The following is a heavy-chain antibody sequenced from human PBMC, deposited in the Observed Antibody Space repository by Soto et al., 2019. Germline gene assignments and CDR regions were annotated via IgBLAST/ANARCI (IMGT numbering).Heavy chain of an antibody. J-gene: IGHJ4*02. CDR2: IFPISGTT. D-gene: IGHD2-21*02. V-gene: IGHV1-69*06. CDR3: ARWGGISCSGGDCFKKPFDY. Sequence: QVQLVQSGAEVKKPESSVKVSCKPSGGTFNNYAINWVRQAPGQGLEWMGGIFPISGTTKYAQKFQGRVTITPDKSASTAYMDLSSLRSEGTAVYYCARWGGISCSGGDCFKKPFDYWGQGTLVTVSS. CDR1: GGTFNNYA.